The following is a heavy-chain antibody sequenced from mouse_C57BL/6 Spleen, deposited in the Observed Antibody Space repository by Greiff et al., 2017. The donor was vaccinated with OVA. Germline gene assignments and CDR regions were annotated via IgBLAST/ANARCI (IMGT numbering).Heavy chain of an antibody. CDR2: ISAGGSYT. J-gene: IGHJ4*01. V-gene: IGHV5-4*01. Sequence: EVKLVESGGGLVKPGGSLKLSCAASGFTFSSYAMSWVRQTPEKRLEWVATISAGGSYTYYPDNVKGRFTISRDNAKNHLYLQMSHLKSEDTAMYYCARDGNYAMDYWGQGTSVTVSS. CDR1: GFTFSSYA. D-gene: IGHD1-1*02. CDR3: ARDGNYAMDY.